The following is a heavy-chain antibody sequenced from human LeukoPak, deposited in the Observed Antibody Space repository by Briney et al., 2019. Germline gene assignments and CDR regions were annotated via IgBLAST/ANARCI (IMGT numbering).Heavy chain of an antibody. CDR2: IYPGDSDT. CDR3: ARRYGSGSYYNQGFDY. CDR1: GYSFTSYW. Sequence: GESLKISCKGSGYSFTSYWIGWVRQMPGKGLEWMGIIYPGDSDTRYSPSFQGQVTISADKSISTAYPQWSSLKASDTAMYYCARRYGSGSYYNQGFDYWGQGTLVTVSS. J-gene: IGHJ4*02. V-gene: IGHV5-51*01. D-gene: IGHD3-10*01.